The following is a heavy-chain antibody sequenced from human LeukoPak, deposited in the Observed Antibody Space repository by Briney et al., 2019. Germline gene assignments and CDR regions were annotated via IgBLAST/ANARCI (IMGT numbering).Heavy chain of an antibody. J-gene: IGHJ3*02. CDR3: DRTQYPSSGYAFDI. V-gene: IGHV4-30-4*07. CDR2: IYCRGST. CDR1: GGSISSGGYS. Sequence: PPETLSLTCAVSGGSISSGGYSWSWIQQPPLKGLEWIGYIYCRGSTYYNPSIKSRVTIAVDTSKSQFSLELSTVTAADTAVYYCDRTQYPSSGYAFDIWGQGTMVTVSS. D-gene: IGHD3-22*01.